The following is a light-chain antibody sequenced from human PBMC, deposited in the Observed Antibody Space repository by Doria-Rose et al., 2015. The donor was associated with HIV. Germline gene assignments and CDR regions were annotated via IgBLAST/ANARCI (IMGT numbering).Light chain of an antibody. CDR2: DVS. Sequence: TQSPGTLSLSPGDRATLSCRASQSVSSSELGWYQQKPGQAPRLLIYDVSTRATGIPDRFSGSGSGTDFTLAISRLEPEDFAVYYCQQYVSSPLTFGGGT. V-gene: IGKV3-20*01. J-gene: IGKJ4*01. CDR1: QSVSSSE. CDR3: QQYVSSPLT.